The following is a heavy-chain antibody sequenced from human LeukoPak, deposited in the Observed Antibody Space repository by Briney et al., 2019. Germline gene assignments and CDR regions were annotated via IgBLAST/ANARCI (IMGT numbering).Heavy chain of an antibody. CDR2: ISFSGDNT. CDR3: AKEAKVGAIDY. V-gene: IGHV3-23*01. D-gene: IGHD1-26*01. Sequence: GGSLRLSCAASGFTFRDSAMSWVRQAPGKGLEWVSLISFSGDNTYYTDSVKGRFTISRDNSKDTLYLQMNSLRAEDTAVYYCAKEAKVGAIDYWGQGTLVTVSS. CDR1: GFTFRDSA. J-gene: IGHJ4*02.